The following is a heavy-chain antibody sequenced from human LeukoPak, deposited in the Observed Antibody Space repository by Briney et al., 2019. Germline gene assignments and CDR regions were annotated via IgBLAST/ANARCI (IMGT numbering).Heavy chain of an antibody. D-gene: IGHD2-2*01. J-gene: IGHJ3*02. CDR1: GFTFSSYW. CDR2: IKQDGSEK. Sequence: PGGSLRLSCAASGFTFSSYWMSWVRQAPGRGLEWVANIKQDGSEKYYVDSVKGRFTISRDNAKNSLYLQMNSLRAEDTAVYYCARDRYCSSTSCYDDAFDIWGQGTMVTVSP. CDR3: ARDRYCSSTSCYDDAFDI. V-gene: IGHV3-7*01.